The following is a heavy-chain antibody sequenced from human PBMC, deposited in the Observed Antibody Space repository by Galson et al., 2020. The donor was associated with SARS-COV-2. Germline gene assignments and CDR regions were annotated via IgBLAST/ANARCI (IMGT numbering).Heavy chain of an antibody. CDR2: IIPIFGTA. J-gene: IGHJ6*02. D-gene: IGHD3-9*01. CDR1: GGTFSSYA. V-gene: IGHV1-69*13. Sequence: SVKVSCKASGGTFSSYAISWVRQAPGQGLEWMGGIIPIFGTANYAQKFQGRVTITADESTSTAYMELSSLRSEDTAVYYCARDLGYDILTGREEYYYYGMDVWGQGTTVTVSS. CDR3: ARDLGYDILTGREEYYYYGMDV.